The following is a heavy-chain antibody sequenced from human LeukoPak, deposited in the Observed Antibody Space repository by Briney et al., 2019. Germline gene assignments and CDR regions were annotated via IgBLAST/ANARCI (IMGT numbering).Heavy chain of an antibody. Sequence: SETLSLTCAVYGVSFSGYNWSWIRQPPGKGLEWIGEINHSGSTNYNPSLKRRVTTSVDTSNNQFSLKLSSVTAADTAVYYCARERYDRRFDYWGQGTLVTVSS. CDR2: INHSGST. D-gene: IGHD3-9*01. CDR1: GVSFSGYN. V-gene: IGHV4-34*01. CDR3: ARERYDRRFDY. J-gene: IGHJ4*02.